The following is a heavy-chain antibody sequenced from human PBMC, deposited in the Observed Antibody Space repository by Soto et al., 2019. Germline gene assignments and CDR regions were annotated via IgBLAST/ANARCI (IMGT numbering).Heavy chain of an antibody. CDR2: IYPGDSDT. D-gene: IGHD5-18*01. J-gene: IGHJ4*02. CDR3: ARQAGRRGYSYGTFGWAGY. V-gene: IGHV5-51*01. Sequence: PGESLKISCKGSGYSFTSYWIGWVRQMPGKGLEWMGIIYPGDSDTRYSPSFQGQVTISADKSISTAYLQWSSLKASDTAMYYCARQAGRRGYSYGTFGWAGYWGQGTLVTVSS. CDR1: GYSFTSYW.